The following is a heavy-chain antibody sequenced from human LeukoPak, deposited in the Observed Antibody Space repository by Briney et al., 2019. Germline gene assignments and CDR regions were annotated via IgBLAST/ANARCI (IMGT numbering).Heavy chain of an antibody. Sequence: KPSETLSLTCTVSGGSISSYYWSWIRQPAGKGLEWIGRIYTSGSTNYNPSLKSRVTMSVDTSKNQFSLKLSSVTAAGTAVYYCARGALSGGSSRYFDYWGQGILVTVSS. D-gene: IGHD2-15*01. J-gene: IGHJ4*02. CDR2: IYTSGST. CDR1: GGSISSYY. V-gene: IGHV4-4*07. CDR3: ARGALSGGSSRYFDY.